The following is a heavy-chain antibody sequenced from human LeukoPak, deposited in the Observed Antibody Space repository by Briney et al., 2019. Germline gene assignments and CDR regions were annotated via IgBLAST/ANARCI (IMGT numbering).Heavy chain of an antibody. V-gene: IGHV3-74*01. J-gene: IGHJ4*02. CDR2: INSDGGGA. CDR1: GITFGNNW. CDR3: ARPYSSSWYLDY. Sequence: QPGGSLRLSCAASGITFGNNWMHWVRQGPGKGLVWISRINSDGGGAIYADSVKGRFTISRDNSKNTLYLQMNSLKAEDTAVYYCARPYSSSWYLDYWGQGTLVTVSS. D-gene: IGHD6-13*01.